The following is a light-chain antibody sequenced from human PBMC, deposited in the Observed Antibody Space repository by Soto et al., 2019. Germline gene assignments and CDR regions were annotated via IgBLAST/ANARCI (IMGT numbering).Light chain of an antibody. CDR1: SGHSDYA. CDR3: QTWGTGIHVL. J-gene: IGLJ2*01. Sequence: QPVLTQSPSASASLGASVKLTCTLSSGHSDYAIAWHQQQPGKGPRYLMKVNSEGSHSTGDGIPDRFSGSSSGTERYLTISSLPSQDAADYYCQTWGTGIHVLFGGGTKLPVL. V-gene: IGLV4-69*01. CDR2: VNSEGSH.